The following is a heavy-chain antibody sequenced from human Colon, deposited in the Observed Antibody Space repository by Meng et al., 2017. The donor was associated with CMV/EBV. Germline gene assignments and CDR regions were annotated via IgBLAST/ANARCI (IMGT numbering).Heavy chain of an antibody. CDR2: INPTVGST. CDR3: ARAGSVYAKNDNWFDP. D-gene: IGHD2-8*01. J-gene: IGHJ5*02. CDR1: GYTFTSYY. V-gene: IGHV1-46*01. Sequence: ASVKVSCKASGYTFTSYYMHWVRQAPGQGLEWMGIINPTVGSTSYAQKFQGRVTMTRDTSTSPVYMELSSLRAEDTAVYYCARAGSVYAKNDNWFDPWGQGTLVTVSS.